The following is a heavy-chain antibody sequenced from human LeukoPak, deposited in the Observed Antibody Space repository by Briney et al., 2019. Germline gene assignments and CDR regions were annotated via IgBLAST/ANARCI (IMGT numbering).Heavy chain of an antibody. V-gene: IGHV3-21*01. CDR3: ARGPYSSGWYYVDY. CDR2: ISSSSTYI. CDR1: GFTFSSYS. J-gene: IGHJ4*02. D-gene: IGHD6-19*01. Sequence: PGGSLRLSCAASGFTFSSYSMNWVRQPPGKGPEWVSSISSSSTYIYYADSVEGRFTISRDNAKNSLYLQVNSLRAEDTAVYYCARGPYSSGWYYVDYWGQGTLVTVSP.